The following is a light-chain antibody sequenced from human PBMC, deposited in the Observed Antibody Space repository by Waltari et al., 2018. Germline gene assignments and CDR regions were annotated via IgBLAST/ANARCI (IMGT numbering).Light chain of an antibody. CDR3: QSYDSSLTGSRV. CDR2: DTN. J-gene: IGLJ2*01. V-gene: IGLV1-40*01. Sequence: QSVLTQPPSVSGAPGPRVTISCTGSSSNIGSRYDVHWYQQLPGTAPKLLIYDTNIRPAGFPDLFSGSKSGTSASLAITGLQAEDEADYYCQSYDSSLTGSRVFGGGTKLTVL. CDR1: SSNIGSRYD.